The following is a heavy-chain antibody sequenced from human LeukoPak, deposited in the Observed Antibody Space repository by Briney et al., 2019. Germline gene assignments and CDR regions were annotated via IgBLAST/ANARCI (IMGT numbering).Heavy chain of an antibody. CDR1: GFTFSSYE. V-gene: IGHV3-48*03. CDR3: ARDNKYSLGAFDI. D-gene: IGHD5-18*01. Sequence: GGSLRLSCAASGFTFSSYEMNWVRQAPGKGLEWVSYISSSGSTIYYADSVKGRFTISRDNAKNSLYLQMNSLRAEGTAVYYCARDNKYSLGAFDIWGQGTMVTVSS. CDR2: ISSSGSTI. J-gene: IGHJ3*02.